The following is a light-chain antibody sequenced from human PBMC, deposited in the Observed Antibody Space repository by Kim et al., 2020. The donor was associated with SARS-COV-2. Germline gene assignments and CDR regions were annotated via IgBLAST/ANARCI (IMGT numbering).Light chain of an antibody. J-gene: IGKJ2*01. CDR2: GAS. CDR3: QQYSSWPRYT. Sequence: VSPGERPTLSCRASQSISTNLAWYQHKPGQSPRLLIYGASTRATDIPARFSGSGSVTEFTLTISSLQSEDFAVYYCQQYSSWPRYTFGQGTKLEI. V-gene: IGKV3-15*01. CDR1: QSISTN.